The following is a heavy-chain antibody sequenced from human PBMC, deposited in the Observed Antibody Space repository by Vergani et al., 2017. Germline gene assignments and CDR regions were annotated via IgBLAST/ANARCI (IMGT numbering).Heavy chain of an antibody. CDR3: ARGSTHWKQGAFDI. Sequence: QVQLQESGPGLVKPSETLSLTCTVSNDSVSNTFYYWGWIRQTPGKGLEWIGRIYTTGSTNYNPSLESRVTMSLDSSRNRFSLSLSSVTAADTAIYFCARGSTHWKQGAFDIWGQGTLVTVSS. D-gene: IGHD1-1*01. CDR1: NDSVSNTFYY. CDR2: IYTTGST. V-gene: IGHV4-39*02. J-gene: IGHJ3*02.